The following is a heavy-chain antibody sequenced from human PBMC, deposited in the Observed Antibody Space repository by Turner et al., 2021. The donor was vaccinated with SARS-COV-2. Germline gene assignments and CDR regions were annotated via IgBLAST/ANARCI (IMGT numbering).Heavy chain of an antibody. CDR2: ISTSSSYI. V-gene: IGHV3-21*01. CDR1: GFTFSSYS. J-gene: IGHJ4*02. Sequence: EVQLGGFGGGLVKPGGSLRLSCSASGFTFSSYSMNWVRQAPGKGLEWVSSISTSSSYIYYADAGKGQFTISRDNAKNSLYLQMNSLRAEDTAVYYCARWAYFDSSGYYPSHFDYWGQGTLVTVSS. D-gene: IGHD3-22*01. CDR3: ARWAYFDSSGYYPSHFDY.